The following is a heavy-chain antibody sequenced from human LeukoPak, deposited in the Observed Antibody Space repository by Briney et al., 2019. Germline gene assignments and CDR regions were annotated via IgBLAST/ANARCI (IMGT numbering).Heavy chain of an antibody. D-gene: IGHD1-14*01. CDR2: INPTAGGA. CDR1: GYDFACFY. Sequence: EPSVRVSCKASGYDFACFYLHWVRQVPGHGIEWMGWINPTAGGANFTHNFPGRATFTRDTSSSTAYMELSVRRSDDTAVYYCTGTIDHNSWGQGTLVTVSS. CDR3: TGTIDHNS. J-gene: IGHJ4*02. V-gene: IGHV1-2*07.